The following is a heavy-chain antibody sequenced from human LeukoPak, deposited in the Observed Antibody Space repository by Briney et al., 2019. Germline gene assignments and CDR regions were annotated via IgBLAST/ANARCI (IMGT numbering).Heavy chain of an antibody. J-gene: IGHJ6*02. V-gene: IGHV4-4*07. Sequence: SETLSLTCAVSGGSISSYYWSWIRQPAGKGLEGIGRIYTSGSTNYNPSLKSRVPMSLDTSKNQFSLNLSSVTAADTAVYYCAREALNGVLLWFGELSLPYYYGMDVWGQGTTVTVSS. CDR3: AREALNGVLLWFGELSLPYYYGMDV. CDR2: IYTSGST. D-gene: IGHD3-10*01. CDR1: GGSISSYY.